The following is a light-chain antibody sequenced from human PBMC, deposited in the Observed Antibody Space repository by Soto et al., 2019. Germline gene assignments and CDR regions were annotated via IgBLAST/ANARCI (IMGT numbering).Light chain of an antibody. CDR1: QSVSSN. CDR2: GAY. V-gene: IGKV3-15*01. J-gene: IGKJ1*01. CDR3: QQYNNWPSGR. Sequence: EIVMTQSPATLSVSPGERATLSCRASQSVSSNLAWYQQTPGQAPRLLIYGAYVRATGIPARFSGSGSGTEFTLTISSLQSEDFAVYYCQQYNNWPSGRSGQGTKVDIK.